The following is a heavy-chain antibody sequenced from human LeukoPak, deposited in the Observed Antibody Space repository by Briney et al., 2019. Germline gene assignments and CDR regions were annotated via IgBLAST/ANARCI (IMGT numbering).Heavy chain of an antibody. J-gene: IGHJ4*02. CDR2: ISPTGSTT. V-gene: IGHV3-74*01. CDR3: ARGPNSNWSGLDF. CDR1: GFSFSGHW. D-gene: IGHD6-6*01. Sequence: HPGGSLRLSCTASGFSFSGHWVHWARQLPGKGLVWVSRISPTGSTTSYADSVKGRFTVSRDNAKNTLYLQVNNLRAEDTAVYYCARGPNSNWSGLDFWGQGTLLTVSS.